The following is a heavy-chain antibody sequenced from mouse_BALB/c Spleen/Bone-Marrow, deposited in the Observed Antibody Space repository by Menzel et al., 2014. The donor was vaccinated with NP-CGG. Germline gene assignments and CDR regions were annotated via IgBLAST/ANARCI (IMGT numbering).Heavy chain of an antibody. CDR2: INPSTGYT. J-gene: IGHJ1*01. CDR3: AREYYGSSGYFDV. D-gene: IGHD1-1*01. CDR1: GYTFTGYW. Sequence: VQLQQSGAELAKPGASVKMSCKASGYTFTGYWMHWVKQRPGQGLEWIGYINPSTGYTEYNQKFKDKATLTADKSSSTAYMQLSSLTSEDSAVYYCAREYYGSSGYFDVWGAGTTVTVSS. V-gene: IGHV1-7*01.